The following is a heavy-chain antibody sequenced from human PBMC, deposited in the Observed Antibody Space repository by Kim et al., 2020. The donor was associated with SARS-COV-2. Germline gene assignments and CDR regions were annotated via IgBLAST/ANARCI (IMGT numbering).Heavy chain of an antibody. J-gene: IGHJ4*02. V-gene: IGHV3-30-3*01. CDR2: ISYDGSNK. CDR3: SRDGEWDYGDPQGGNYFGY. CDR1: GFTFSSYA. Sequence: GGSLRLSCAASGFTFSSYAMHWVRQAPGKGLEWVAVISYDGSNKYYADSVKGRFTISRDNSKNTLYLQMNSLRAEDTAMYYCSRDGEWDYGDPQGGNYFGYWGQGTLLTVSS. D-gene: IGHD4-17*01.